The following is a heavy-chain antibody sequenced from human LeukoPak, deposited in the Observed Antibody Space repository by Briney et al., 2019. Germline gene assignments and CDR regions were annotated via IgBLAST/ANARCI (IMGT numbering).Heavy chain of an antibody. J-gene: IGHJ4*02. CDR2: IYYSGST. D-gene: IGHD3-9*01. CDR3: ARVGYDILTGYPLSVDY. V-gene: IGHV4-39*07. CDR1: GGSISSSSYY. Sequence: PSETLSLTCTVSGGSISSSSYYWGWIRQPPGKGLEWIGSIYYSGSTYYNPSLKSRVTISVDTSKNQFSLKLSSVTAADTAVYYCARVGYDILTGYPLSVDYWGQGTLVTVSS.